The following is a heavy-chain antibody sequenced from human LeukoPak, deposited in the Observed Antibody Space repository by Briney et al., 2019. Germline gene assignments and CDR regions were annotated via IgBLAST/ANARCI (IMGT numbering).Heavy chain of an antibody. CDR2: IKQDGSQK. D-gene: IGHD3-9*01. CDR3: VRGLGTGSY. Sequence: GGSLRLSCVASGFSFSSYWMSWVRQAPGKGLEWVANIKQDGSQKYYVDSVKGRFTISRDNAKNSLYLQMNSLRVEDTAVYYCVRGLGTGSYWGQGTLVTVSP. J-gene: IGHJ4*02. V-gene: IGHV3-7*03. CDR1: GFSFSSYW.